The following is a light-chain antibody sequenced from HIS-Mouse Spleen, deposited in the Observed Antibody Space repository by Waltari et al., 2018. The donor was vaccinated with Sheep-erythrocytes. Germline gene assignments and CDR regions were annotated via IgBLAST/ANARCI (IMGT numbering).Light chain of an antibody. CDR2: EVH. CDR3: CSYAGSSTPWV. V-gene: IGLV2-23*02. J-gene: IGLJ3*02. Sequence: QSALTQPASVSGSPGQSITISCTGTSSDVGSYNLFSWYQQHPGKAPQLLIYEVHELPSGISNRFAGCKSGNTASLTISGLQAEDEADYYCCSYAGSSTPWVFGGGTKLTVL. CDR1: SSDVGSYNL.